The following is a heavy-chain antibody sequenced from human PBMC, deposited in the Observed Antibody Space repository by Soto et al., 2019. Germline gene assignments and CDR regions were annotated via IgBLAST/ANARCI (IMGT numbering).Heavy chain of an antibody. J-gene: IGHJ1*01. CDR3: TTDDHRIRI. D-gene: IGHD2-15*01. CDR2: IKSRTNGGTT. CDR1: GFTFSNSL. Sequence: PGGSLRLSCAASGFTFSNSLMSWVRQAPGKGLEWVGRIKSRTNGGTTDYAAPVKGRVTISRDDSKNTLYLQMNSLRTEDTAVYYCTTDDHRIRIWGQGTLVTVSS. V-gene: IGHV3-15*01.